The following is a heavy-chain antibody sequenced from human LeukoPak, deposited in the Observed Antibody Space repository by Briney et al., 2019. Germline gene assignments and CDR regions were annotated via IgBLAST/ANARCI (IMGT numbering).Heavy chain of an antibody. Sequence: SETLSLTCAVYGGSFSGYYWSWIREPPGKGLEWIGEINHSGSTNYNPSLKSRVTISVDTSKNQFSLKLSSVTAADTAVYYCARRRIIAARPLDYWGQGTLVTVSS. J-gene: IGHJ4*02. D-gene: IGHD6-6*01. CDR3: ARRRIIAARPLDY. CDR1: GGSFSGYY. CDR2: INHSGST. V-gene: IGHV4-34*01.